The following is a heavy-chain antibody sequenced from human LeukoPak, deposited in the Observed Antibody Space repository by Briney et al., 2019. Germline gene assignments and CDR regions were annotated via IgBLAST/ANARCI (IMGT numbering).Heavy chain of an antibody. J-gene: IGHJ3*02. V-gene: IGHV3-21*01. Sequence: GGSLRLSCAASGFTFSSYSMNWVRQAPGKGLEWVSSIRSSSSYIYYADSVKGRFTISRDNAKNSLYLQMNSLRAGDTAVYYCARDSPGSAFDIWGQGTMVTVSS. CDR2: IRSSSSYI. D-gene: IGHD2-15*01. CDR3: ARDSPGSAFDI. CDR1: GFTFSSYS.